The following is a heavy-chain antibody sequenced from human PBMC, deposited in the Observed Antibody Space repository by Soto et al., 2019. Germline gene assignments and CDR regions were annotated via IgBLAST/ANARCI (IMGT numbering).Heavy chain of an antibody. D-gene: IGHD5-12*01. CDR1: GFTFSSYS. J-gene: IGHJ3*02. CDR2: ISSSSSYI. Sequence: GGSLRLSCAASGFTFSSYSMNWVRQAPGKGLEWVSSISSSSSYIYYADSVKGRFTISRDNAKNSLYLQMNILRAEDTAVYYCARDLAVRGYSGYDDAFDIWGQGTMVTVSS. CDR3: ARDLAVRGYSGYDDAFDI. V-gene: IGHV3-21*01.